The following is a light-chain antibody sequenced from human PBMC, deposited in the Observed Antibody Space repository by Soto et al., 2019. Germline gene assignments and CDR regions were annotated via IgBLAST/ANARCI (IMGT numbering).Light chain of an antibody. V-gene: IGLV2-23*02. CDR1: SSDVGSYNL. Sequence: QSVLTQPASVSGSPGQSITISCTGTSSDVGSYNLVSWYQQYPGKAPKFMIYEVSERPSGVSNRFSGSKSGNTASLIISGLQAEDEADYYCCSYAGSSTWVFGGGTKLTVL. CDR3: CSYAGSSTWV. CDR2: EVS. J-gene: IGLJ3*02.